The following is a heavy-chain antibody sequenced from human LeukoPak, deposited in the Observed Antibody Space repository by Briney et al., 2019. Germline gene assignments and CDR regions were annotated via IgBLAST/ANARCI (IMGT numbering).Heavy chain of an antibody. J-gene: IGHJ6*03. CDR1: GYTFTMYY. CDR3: ASSTGTSDASTFAVEVTLPRVRSEGTAVKLWAREETGGTAVSFGGLFTSYYTYYYMDV. Sequence: ASVKVSCKASGYTFTMYYIHWVRQAPGQGFEWMGMINPGDGATTYAQRFRGRVTVTRDMSTTTVYMDLRSLRSEDTAVYFCASSTGTSDASTFAVEVTLPRVRSEGTAVKLWAREETGGTAVSFGGLFTSYYTYYYMDVWGRGTTVTVSS. CDR2: INPGDGAT. D-gene: IGHD2-2*01. V-gene: IGHV1-46*01.